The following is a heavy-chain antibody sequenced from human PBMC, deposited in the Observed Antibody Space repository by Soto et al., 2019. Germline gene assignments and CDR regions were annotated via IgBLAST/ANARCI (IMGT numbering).Heavy chain of an antibody. CDR2: ISSSSSYT. CDR1: GVTFSDYY. Sequence: VQLVESGGGLVKPGGSLRLSCAASGVTFSDYYMSWIRQAPGKGLEWVSYISSSSSYTNYADSVKGRFTISRDNAKNSLYLQMNSLRAEDTAVYYCARMYYYDSSGYYAYAFDIWGQGTMVTVSS. J-gene: IGHJ3*02. CDR3: ARMYYYDSSGYYAYAFDI. V-gene: IGHV3-11*06. D-gene: IGHD3-22*01.